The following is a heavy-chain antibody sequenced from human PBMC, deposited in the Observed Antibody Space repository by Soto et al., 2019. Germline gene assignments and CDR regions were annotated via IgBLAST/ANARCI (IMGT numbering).Heavy chain of an antibody. Sequence: PGGSLRLSCAASGFTVFSKDINWVRQAPGKGLEWVSFMYSGGGTYYADSVKGRFTISRDNSKNTVSLQMNNLRAEDTAVYYCAKDGPMAPDWGQGTLVTVSS. V-gene: IGHV3-66*01. CDR1: GFTVFSKD. D-gene: IGHD3-10*01. CDR3: AKDGPMAPD. J-gene: IGHJ4*02. CDR2: MYSGGGT.